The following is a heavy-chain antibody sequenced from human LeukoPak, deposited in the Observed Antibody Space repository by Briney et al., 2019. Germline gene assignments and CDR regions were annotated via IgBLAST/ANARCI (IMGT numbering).Heavy chain of an antibody. CDR2: INAGNGNT. D-gene: IGHD3-22*01. CDR3: ARAVTYYYDSSGYYHDY. V-gene: IGHV1-3*01. J-gene: IGHJ4*02. CDR1: GYTFTDYY. Sequence: ASVKVSCKASGYTFTDYYMHWVRQAPGQRLEWMGWINAGNGNTKYSQKFQGRVTITRDTSASTAYMELSSLRSEDTAVYYCARAVTYYYDSSGYYHDYWGQGTLVTVSS.